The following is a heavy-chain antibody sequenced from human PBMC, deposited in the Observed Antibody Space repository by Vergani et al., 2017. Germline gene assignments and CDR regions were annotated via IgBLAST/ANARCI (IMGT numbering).Heavy chain of an antibody. CDR2: ISWNSNSI. CDR3: AKDLGTSSGGGWFDP. J-gene: IGHJ5*02. Sequence: EVQLEEYGGGLVLPGRSLRLSCVASGFTSAGYAMHWVRQAPGKGLEWVSGISWNSNSIGYADSVKGRFTISRDNAKNSLYLQMNSLRAEDTALYYCAKDLGTSSGGGWFDPWGQGTLVTVSS. D-gene: IGHD6-6*01. CDR1: GFTSAGYA. V-gene: IGHV3-9*02.